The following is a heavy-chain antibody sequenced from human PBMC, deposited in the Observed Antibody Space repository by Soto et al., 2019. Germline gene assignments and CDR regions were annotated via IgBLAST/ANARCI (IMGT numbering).Heavy chain of an antibody. J-gene: IGHJ4*02. CDR3: ARDRGHAGSGWAYYFDY. V-gene: IGHV1-69*12. D-gene: IGHD6-19*01. CDR2: IIPIFGTA. CDR1: GGTFSSYA. Sequence: QVQLVQSGAEVEKPGSSVKVSCKASGGTFSSYAISWVRQAPGQGLEWMGGIIPIFGTANYAQKFQGRVTITADESTSTAYMELSSLRSEDTAVYYCARDRGHAGSGWAYYFDYWGQGTLVTVSS.